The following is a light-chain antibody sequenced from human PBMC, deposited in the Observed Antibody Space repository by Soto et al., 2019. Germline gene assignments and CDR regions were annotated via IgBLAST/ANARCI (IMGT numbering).Light chain of an antibody. CDR2: GAS. Sequence: EIVLKHSPGPLSLSPCERATLTFSASENVRTFVDWYQQKPGQAPRLLIYGASNRATGIPARFSGSGSGTHFTLTISRLEPGDFATYYCQQANSFPITFGQGTRLEIK. J-gene: IGKJ5*01. CDR1: ENVRTF. CDR3: QQANSFPIT. V-gene: IGKV3-11*01.